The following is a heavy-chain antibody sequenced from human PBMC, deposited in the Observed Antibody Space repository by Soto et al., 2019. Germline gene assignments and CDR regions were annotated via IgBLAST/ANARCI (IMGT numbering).Heavy chain of an antibody. CDR3: ALGVAGFDY. Sequence: QITLKESGPTLVKPTQTLTLTCTFSGFSLSTGGVGVGWIRQPQGKALEWLALIYWDDDKRYSSSLKSRLTITNDTSKNQVVLTMTNMDPVDTATYYCALGVAGFDYWGQGTLVTVSS. CDR1: GFSLSTGGVG. D-gene: IGHD3-10*01. V-gene: IGHV2-5*02. J-gene: IGHJ4*02. CDR2: IYWDDDK.